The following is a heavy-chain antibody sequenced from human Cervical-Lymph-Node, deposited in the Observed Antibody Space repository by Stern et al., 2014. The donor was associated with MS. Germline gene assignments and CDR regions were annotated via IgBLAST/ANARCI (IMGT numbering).Heavy chain of an antibody. V-gene: IGHV1-69*01. J-gene: IGHJ5*02. CDR2: IFPVFGTP. CDR1: GGTFSKFP. Sequence: VQLVQSRAEVTKPGSSVKVSCKASGGTFSKFPSICVRQAPGPVLAWLGGIFPVFGTPTYAQEVRGRVTITADVSTSTVYMELSSLRSDDTAVYYCALSSETSDRWYSLGYDLWGQGTLVTVSS. D-gene: IGHD6-13*01. CDR3: ALSSETSDRWYSLGYDL.